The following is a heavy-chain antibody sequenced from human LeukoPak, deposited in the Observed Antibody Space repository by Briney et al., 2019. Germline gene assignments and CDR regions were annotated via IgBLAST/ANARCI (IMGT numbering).Heavy chain of an antibody. CDR3: ARLADCSSSSCRSFDY. J-gene: IGHJ4*02. CDR2: IDPNSGFT. V-gene: IGHV1-2*02. CDR1: GGTFSSYA. D-gene: IGHD2-2*01. Sequence: ASVNVSCKASGGTFSSYAISWVRQAPGQGLEWMGWIDPNSGFTNYAQKFQGRVTMTRDTSISTAYMELSRLRSDDTAVYYCARLADCSSSSCRSFDYWGQGTLGTVSS.